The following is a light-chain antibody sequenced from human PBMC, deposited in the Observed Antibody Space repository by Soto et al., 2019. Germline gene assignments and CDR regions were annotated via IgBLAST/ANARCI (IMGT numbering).Light chain of an antibody. V-gene: IGKV3-20*01. CDR1: QSVGRN. Sequence: EVMITQSPMTLSVSPGDTATRSCRSSQSVGRNLAWYQQKPGQAPRLLLYGTSTRATGIPARFSGSGSGTDFTLTISRLEPEDFAVYYCQQYGSSGTFGQGTKVDI. CDR2: GTS. J-gene: IGKJ1*01. CDR3: QQYGSSGT.